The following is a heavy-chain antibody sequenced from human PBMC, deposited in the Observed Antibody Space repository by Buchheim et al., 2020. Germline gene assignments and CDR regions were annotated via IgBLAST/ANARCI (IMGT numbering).Heavy chain of an antibody. CDR1: GFTFSSYA. V-gene: IGHV3-23*01. CDR2: ISGSGGST. D-gene: IGHD3-10*01. CDR3: AKDFQKDYGSGTLGYYFDY. Sequence: EVQLLESGGGLVQPGGSLRLSCAASGFTFSSYAMSWVRQAPGKGLEWVSAISGSGGSTYYADSVKGRFTISRDNSKNTLYLQMNSLRAEDTAVYYCAKDFQKDYGSGTLGYYFDYWGQGTL. J-gene: IGHJ4*02.